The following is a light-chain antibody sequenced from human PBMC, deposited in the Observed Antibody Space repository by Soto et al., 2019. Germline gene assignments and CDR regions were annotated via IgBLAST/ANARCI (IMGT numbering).Light chain of an antibody. CDR2: DTS. CDR3: QHYVTWPLT. Sequence: EIVMTQSPATLSVSPGERVTLSCRASQSVSRFLAWYQQRPGQAPRLLIYDTSTRATGVPARFSGSGSGTEFSLTISSLQSEDFAVYYCQHYVTWPLTFGGGTKVESK. J-gene: IGKJ4*01. V-gene: IGKV3-15*01. CDR1: QSVSRF.